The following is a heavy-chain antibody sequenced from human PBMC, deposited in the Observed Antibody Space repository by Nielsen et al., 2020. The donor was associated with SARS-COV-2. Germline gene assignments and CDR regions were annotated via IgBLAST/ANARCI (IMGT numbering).Heavy chain of an antibody. CDR3: ARVDYDYVWGSYQGY. D-gene: IGHD3-16*02. Sequence: GGSLRLSCAASGFTFSSYWMSWVRQAPGKGLEWVANIKQDGSEKYYVDSVKGRFTISRDNAKNSLYLQMSSLRAEDTAVYYCARVDYDYVWGSYQGYWGQGTLVTVSS. CDR1: GFTFSSYW. CDR2: IKQDGSEK. J-gene: IGHJ4*02. V-gene: IGHV3-7*01.